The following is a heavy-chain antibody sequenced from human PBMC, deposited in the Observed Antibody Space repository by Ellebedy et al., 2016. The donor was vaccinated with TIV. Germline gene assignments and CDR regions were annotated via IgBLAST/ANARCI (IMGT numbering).Heavy chain of an antibody. Sequence: PGGSLRLSCEASGFTLSNFWIHWVRQTPGKGLVWVSRINEAGSDSMYAEAVKGRFTISKDNAKNTVYLQMNSLRPEDTAVYYCVQDLQLWRLHLWGQGTLVTVSS. CDR1: GFTLSNFW. CDR3: VQDLQLWRLHL. D-gene: IGHD2-21*01. V-gene: IGHV3-74*03. CDR2: INEAGSDS. J-gene: IGHJ4*02.